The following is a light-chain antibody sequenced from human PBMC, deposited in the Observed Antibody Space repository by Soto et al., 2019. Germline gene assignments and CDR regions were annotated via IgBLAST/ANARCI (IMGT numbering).Light chain of an antibody. CDR3: QKYNGVPLS. CDR1: QAIGNY. Sequence: DIQVAQFPSSLSASVGDRATITCRASQAIGNYLAWYQQKPGKVPKLLIYAASTLQSGVPSRFSGSRSGTDFTLTVSSLQPEDVATYYCQKYNGVPLSFGPGTKVDIK. J-gene: IGKJ3*01. CDR2: AAS. V-gene: IGKV1-27*01.